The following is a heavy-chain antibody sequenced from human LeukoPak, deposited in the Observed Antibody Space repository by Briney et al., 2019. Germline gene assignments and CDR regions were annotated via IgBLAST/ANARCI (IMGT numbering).Heavy chain of an antibody. CDR3: ARGLVGARYYFDC. V-gene: IGHV4-59*01. D-gene: IGHD1-26*01. CDR1: GGSLSSYY. J-gene: IGHJ4*02. Sequence: SETLSLTCTVSGGSLSSYYWSWIRQPPGKGLEWVAYIYYSGSTNYNPSLKSRVTISVDTSKNQFSLKLSSVTAADTAVYYCARGLVGARYYFDCWGQGTLVTVSS. CDR2: IYYSGST.